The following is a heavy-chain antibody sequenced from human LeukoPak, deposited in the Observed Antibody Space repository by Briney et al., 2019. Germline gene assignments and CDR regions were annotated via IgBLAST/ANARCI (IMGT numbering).Heavy chain of an antibody. CDR2: INPSGGGT. J-gene: IGHJ4*02. CDR3: ARPGHSSGSYYPDY. Sequence: GASVKVSCKASGYTFTNYYIHWVRQAPGQGLEWMGIINPSGGGTSYAQKFQGRVTMTRDTSTSTVYMELSSLRSEDAAAYYCARPGHSSGSYYPDYWGLGTLVTISS. CDR1: GYTFTNYY. V-gene: IGHV1-46*01. D-gene: IGHD3-22*01.